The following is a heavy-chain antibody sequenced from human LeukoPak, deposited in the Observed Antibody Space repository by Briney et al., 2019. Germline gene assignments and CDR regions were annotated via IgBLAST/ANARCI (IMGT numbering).Heavy chain of an antibody. CDR2: INPSGGST. D-gene: IGHD6-6*01. CDR1: GYTFTSYY. J-gene: IGHJ6*02. CDR3: ARVQSRNSSSRGPYYYGMDV. Sequence: ASVKVSCKASGYTFTSYYMHWVRQAPGQGLEWMGIINPSGGSTSYAQKFQGRVTMTRDTSTSTVYMELSSLRSEDTAVYYCARVQSRNSSSRGPYYYGMDVWGQGTTVTVSS. V-gene: IGHV1-46*01.